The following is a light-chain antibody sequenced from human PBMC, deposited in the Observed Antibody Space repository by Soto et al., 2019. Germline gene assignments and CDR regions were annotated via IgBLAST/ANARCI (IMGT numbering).Light chain of an antibody. V-gene: IGLV2-14*01. J-gene: IGLJ1*01. CDR1: SSNIGNNP. CDR2: EVI. Sequence: QSVLTQPPSVSEAPRQRVTISCSGSSSNIGNNPVNWYQQHPGKAPKLMIYEVINRPSGVSNRFSGSKSGNTASLTISGLQAEDEADYYCGSYTSASTLVFGTGTKVTVL. CDR3: GSYTSASTLV.